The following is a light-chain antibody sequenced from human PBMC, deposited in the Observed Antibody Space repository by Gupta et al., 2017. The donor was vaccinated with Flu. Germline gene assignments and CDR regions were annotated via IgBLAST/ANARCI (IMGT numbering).Light chain of an antibody. J-gene: IGLJ3*02. CDR3: QVWDTNSDHWV. Sequence: SYVLTQPPSVSVAPGQTARVTCGGNDIGGISVHWYQQKPGQAPVLVVYDDRFRPSGIPERFSGSNSGNTATLTISRVEAGDEADYYCQVWDTNSDHWVFGGGTKLTVL. V-gene: IGLV3-21*02. CDR1: DIGGIS. CDR2: DDR.